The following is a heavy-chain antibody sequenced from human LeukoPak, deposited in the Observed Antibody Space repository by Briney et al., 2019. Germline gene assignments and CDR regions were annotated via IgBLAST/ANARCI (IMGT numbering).Heavy chain of an antibody. D-gene: IGHD3-22*01. J-gene: IGHJ4*02. V-gene: IGHV4-59*01. CDR1: GVSISGYY. Sequence: EPSETLSLTCTVSGVSISGYYWSWIRQPPGKGLEWIGHIYYSGSTNYNPSLKSRVTISVDTSKNQFSLKLSSVTAADTAVYYCARRDYYDLYYFGYWGQGTLVTVSS. CDR2: IYYSGST. CDR3: ARRDYYDLYYFGY.